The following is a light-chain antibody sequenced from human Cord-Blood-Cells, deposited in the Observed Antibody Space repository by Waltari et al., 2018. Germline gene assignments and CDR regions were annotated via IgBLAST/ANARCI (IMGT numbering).Light chain of an antibody. Sequence: IVMTQSPDSLAVSVGERATITCKSSQSVLYSSNNKNYLAWYQQKPGQPPKLLIYWASTRESGVPDRFSGSGSGTDFTLTISSLQAEDVAVYYCQQYYSTPLTFGGGTKVEIK. CDR1: QSVLYSSNNKNY. CDR3: QQYYSTPLT. CDR2: WAS. V-gene: IGKV4-1*01. J-gene: IGKJ4*01.